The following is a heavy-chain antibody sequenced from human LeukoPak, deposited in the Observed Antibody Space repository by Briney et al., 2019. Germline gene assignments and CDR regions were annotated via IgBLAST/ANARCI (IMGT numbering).Heavy chain of an antibody. CDR2: TIASGSST. V-gene: IGHV3-23*01. CDR3: AKPAKTVYADY. Sequence: GGSLRLSCAASGFTLSIYAMNCVSQAPGKGLEWDSATIASGSSTYYADSVKGRFTISRDNSKKTLYLQSISLRAEDTAVYYCAKPAKTVYADYWGQGTLVSVSS. D-gene: IGHD5/OR15-5a*01. J-gene: IGHJ4*02. CDR1: GFTLSIYA.